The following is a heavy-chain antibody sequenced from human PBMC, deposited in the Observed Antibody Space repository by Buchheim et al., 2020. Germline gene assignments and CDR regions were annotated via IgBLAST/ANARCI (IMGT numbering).Heavy chain of an antibody. CDR3: ARDPGIAVAGTGLDL. CDR1: GFTFSSYW. D-gene: IGHD6-19*01. V-gene: IGHV3-74*01. Sequence: EVQLVESGGGLVQPGGSLRLSCAASGFTFSSYWMHWVRQAPGKGLVWVSRINGDGTTTSYADSGKGRFTISRANAENTRYLQMNSLRAEDTAVYYCARDPGIAVAGTGLDLWGQGTT. J-gene: IGHJ6*02. CDR2: INGDGTTT.